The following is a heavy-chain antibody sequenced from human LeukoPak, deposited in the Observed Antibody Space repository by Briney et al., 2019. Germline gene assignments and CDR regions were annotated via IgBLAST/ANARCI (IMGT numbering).Heavy chain of an antibody. J-gene: IGHJ5*02. CDR2: IIPILGTA. Sequence: SVKVSCKASGGTFSSYAISWVRQAPGRGGEWVGGIIPILGTANYAQKFQGRVTITADESTSTAYLELRSLRSEDTAVYYCARGGYCSSTSCFSWFDPWGQGTLVTVSS. D-gene: IGHD2-2*01. CDR1: GGTFSSYA. V-gene: IGHV1-69*13. CDR3: ARGGYCSSTSCFSWFDP.